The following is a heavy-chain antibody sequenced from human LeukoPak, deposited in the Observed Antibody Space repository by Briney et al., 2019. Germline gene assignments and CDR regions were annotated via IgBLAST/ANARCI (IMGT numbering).Heavy chain of an antibody. CDR3: ARGMGYGSGSYYNP. Sequence: GGSLRLSCAASGFTFSSYSMNWVRQAPGKGLEWVSSISSSSSYIYYADSVKGRFTISRDNAKNSLYLQMNSPRAEDTAVYYCARGMGYGSGSYYNPWGQGTLVTVSS. CDR1: GFTFSSYS. CDR2: ISSSSSYI. V-gene: IGHV3-21*01. J-gene: IGHJ5*02. D-gene: IGHD3-10*01.